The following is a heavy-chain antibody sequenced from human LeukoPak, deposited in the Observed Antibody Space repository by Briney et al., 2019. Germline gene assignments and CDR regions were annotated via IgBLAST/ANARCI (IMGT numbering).Heavy chain of an antibody. Sequence: VASVKVSCKASGGTFSSYAISWVRQAPGQGLEWMGGIIPIFGTANYAQKFQGRVTITADKSTSTAYMELRSLRPDDTAVYYCARLGRGKWLLMSVLYYFDYWGQGTLVTVSS. CDR2: IIPIFGTA. V-gene: IGHV1-69*06. CDR3: ARLGRGKWLLMSVLYYFDY. CDR1: GGTFSSYA. J-gene: IGHJ4*02. D-gene: IGHD3-22*01.